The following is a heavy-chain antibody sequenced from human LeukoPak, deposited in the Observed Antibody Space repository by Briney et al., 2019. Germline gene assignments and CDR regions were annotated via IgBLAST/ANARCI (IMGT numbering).Heavy chain of an antibody. CDR2: MNPNSGNT. CDR3: ARKKSMSPYYYYGMDV. D-gene: IGHD2/OR15-2a*01. J-gene: IGHJ6*02. V-gene: IGHV1-8*01. CDR1: GYTFTSYD. Sequence: ASVKVSCKASGYTFTSYDINWVRQATGQGLEWMGWMNPNSGNTGYAQKSQGRVTMTRNTSISTAYMELSSLRSEDTAVYYCARKKSMSPYYYYGMDVWGQGTTVTVSS.